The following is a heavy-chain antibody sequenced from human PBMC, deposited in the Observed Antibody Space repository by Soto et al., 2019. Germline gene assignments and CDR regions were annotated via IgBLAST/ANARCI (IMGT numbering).Heavy chain of an antibody. Sequence: WGCLRHSGASCECVYIGYSVNWVRKAPGKGLEWVSYISSSSSTIYYADSVKGRFTISRDNAKNSLYLQMNSLRAEDTAVYYCARADSGYAHGYYYYGMDVWGQGTTVTV. V-gene: IGHV3-48*01. CDR2: ISSSSSTI. CDR1: ECVYIGYS. D-gene: IGHD5-12*01. J-gene: IGHJ6*02. CDR3: ARADSGYAHGYYYYGMDV.